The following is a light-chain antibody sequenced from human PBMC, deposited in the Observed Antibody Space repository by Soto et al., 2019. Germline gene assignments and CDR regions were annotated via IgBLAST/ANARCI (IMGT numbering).Light chain of an antibody. Sequence: QSALTQPASVSGSPGQSITISCTGTSSDVGGYNYVSWYQHHPGKAPKLMIYDVSSRPSGVSYRFSGSKSGNTASLTISGLQDEDEADYYCRSDASSTTEVFGTGTKVTVL. J-gene: IGLJ1*01. CDR1: SSDVGGYNY. V-gene: IGLV2-14*03. CDR3: RSDASSTTEV. CDR2: DVS.